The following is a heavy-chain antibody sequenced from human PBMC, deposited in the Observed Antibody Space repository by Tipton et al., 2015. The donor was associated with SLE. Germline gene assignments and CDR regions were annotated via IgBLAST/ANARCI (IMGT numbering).Heavy chain of an antibody. CDR3: ATSIAADY. CDR1: GFTVSSNY. D-gene: IGHD6-6*01. J-gene: IGHJ4*02. V-gene: IGHV3-53*05. CDR2: IYSGGST. Sequence: SLRLSCAASGFTVSSNYMSWVRQAPGKGLEWVSVIYSGGSTYYAESVKGRFTISRDNSKNTLYLQMNSLRAEDTAVYYWATSIAADYWGQGTLVTVSS.